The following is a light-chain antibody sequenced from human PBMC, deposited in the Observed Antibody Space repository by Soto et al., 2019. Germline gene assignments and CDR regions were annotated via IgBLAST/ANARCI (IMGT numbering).Light chain of an antibody. V-gene: IGKV3-11*01. CDR1: QRVVNY. CDR3: KKRSNWHTY. J-gene: IGKJ5*01. CDR2: DAY. Sequence: EVVLTPSPATLSLSPVQRAPLSCRASQRVVNYFAWYQQKPGQAPRILIYDAYNRATGIPARFSGSGSGKDFTITIRSIENEDFEVYYCKKRSNWHTYFGKGKRLEIK.